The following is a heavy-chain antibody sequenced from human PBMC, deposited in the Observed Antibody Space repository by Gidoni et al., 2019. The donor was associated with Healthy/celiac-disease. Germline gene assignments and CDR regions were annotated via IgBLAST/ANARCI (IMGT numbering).Heavy chain of an antibody. D-gene: IGHD1-26*01. Sequence: QVQLVESGGGVVQPGRSLRLSCAASGFTFSSYGMHWVRQAPGKGLEWVAVIAYDGSNKYYADSVKGRFTISRDNSKNTLYLQMNSLRAEDTAVYYCAKWEGAPEDYWGQGTLVTVSS. J-gene: IGHJ4*02. V-gene: IGHV3-30*18. CDR1: GFTFSSYG. CDR3: AKWEGAPEDY. CDR2: IAYDGSNK.